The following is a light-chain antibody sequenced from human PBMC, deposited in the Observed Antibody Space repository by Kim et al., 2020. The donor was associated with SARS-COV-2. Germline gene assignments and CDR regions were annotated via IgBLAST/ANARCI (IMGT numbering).Light chain of an antibody. J-gene: IGKJ2*01. Sequence: DIQMTQSPSTLSASVVDRVTITCRASQSISSWLAWYQQKPGKAPKLLIYKASSLESGVPSRFSGSGSGTEFTLTISSLQPDDFATYYCQQYNSYSRTFGQGTKLEI. V-gene: IGKV1-5*03. CDR2: KAS. CDR3: QQYNSYSRT. CDR1: QSISSW.